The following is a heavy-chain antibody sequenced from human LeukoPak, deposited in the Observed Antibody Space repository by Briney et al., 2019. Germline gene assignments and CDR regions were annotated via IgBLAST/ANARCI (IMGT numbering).Heavy chain of an antibody. CDR1: GYTFTSYA. V-gene: IGHV1-69*13. D-gene: IGHD2-2*01. Sequence: SVKVSCKASGYTFTSYAISWVRQAPGQGLEWMGGIIPISGTANYAQKFQDRITITADALTSTAYMELSSLRSEDTAVYYCATYCSSTNCYIWGYYFDYWGQGTPVTVSS. J-gene: IGHJ4*02. CDR3: ATYCSSTNCYIWGYYFDY. CDR2: IIPISGTA.